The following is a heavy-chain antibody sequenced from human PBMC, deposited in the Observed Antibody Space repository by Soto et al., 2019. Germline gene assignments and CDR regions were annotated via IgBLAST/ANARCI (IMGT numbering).Heavy chain of an antibody. CDR2: ISGGGDST. CDR1: GFTFSSYA. CDR3: ARDLSPADNWFDP. V-gene: IGHV3-23*01. Sequence: EVQLLESGGGLVQPGGSLRLSCAASGFTFSSYAMTWVRQAPGKGLEWVSGISGGGDSTYYADSVKGRFTISRDNSKNTLYLQMNSLRDEDTAVYYCARDLSPADNWFDPWGQGTLVTVSS. D-gene: IGHD2-2*01. J-gene: IGHJ5*02.